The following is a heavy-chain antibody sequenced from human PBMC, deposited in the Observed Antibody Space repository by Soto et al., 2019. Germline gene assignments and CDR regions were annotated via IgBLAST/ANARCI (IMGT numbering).Heavy chain of an antibody. J-gene: IGHJ4*02. CDR2: IIPIFGTA. D-gene: IGHD1-26*01. CDR3: ARKIVGAPGIHYFDY. Sequence: SVKVSCKASGGTFSSYAISWVRQAPGQGLEWMGGIIPIFGTANYAQKFQGRVTITADKSTSTAYMELSSLRSEDTAVYYCARKIVGAPGIHYFDYWGQGTLVTVSS. CDR1: GGTFSSYA. V-gene: IGHV1-69*06.